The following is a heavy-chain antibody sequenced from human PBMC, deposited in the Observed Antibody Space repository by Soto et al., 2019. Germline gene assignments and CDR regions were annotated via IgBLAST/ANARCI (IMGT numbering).Heavy chain of an antibody. V-gene: IGHV3-7*01. CDR2: IKQDGSEK. CDR1: GFTFSSYW. Sequence: GGSLRLSCAASGFTFSSYWMSWVRQAPGKGLEWVANIKQDGSEKYYVDSVKSRFTISRDNAKNSLYLQMNSLRAEDTAVYYCATSLYYYGSGSYWPNFDYWGQGTLVTVSS. CDR3: ATSLYYYGSGSYWPNFDY. J-gene: IGHJ4*02. D-gene: IGHD3-10*01.